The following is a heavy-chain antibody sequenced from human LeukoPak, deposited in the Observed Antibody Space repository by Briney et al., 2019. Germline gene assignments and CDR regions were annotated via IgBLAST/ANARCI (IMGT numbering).Heavy chain of an antibody. D-gene: IGHD3-3*01. CDR3: ATGARDFWSGLQPYYFDY. V-gene: IGHV3-74*01. CDR2: INSDGSST. Sequence: GGSLRLSCAASGFTFRSYWMHWVRQAPEKGLVWVSRINSDGSSTSYAESVKGRFTISRDNAKNSLYLQMNSLRAEDMALYYCATGARDFWSGLQPYYFDYWGQGTLVTVSS. CDR1: GFTFRSYW. J-gene: IGHJ4*02.